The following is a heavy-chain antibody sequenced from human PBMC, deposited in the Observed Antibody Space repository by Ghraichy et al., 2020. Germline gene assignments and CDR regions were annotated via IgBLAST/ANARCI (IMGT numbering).Heavy chain of an antibody. Sequence: GSLRLSCAASGFIFRDFNMHWVRQAPGKGLEWISYIRKTSSSIYYADSVKGRFTISRDNADSSLYLQMNSLRDEDTAVYYCARDYMWACDYLGQGTLVTVSS. D-gene: IGHD1-26*01. CDR1: GFIFRDFN. CDR3: ARDYMWACDY. CDR2: IRKTSSSI. V-gene: IGHV3-48*02. J-gene: IGHJ4*02.